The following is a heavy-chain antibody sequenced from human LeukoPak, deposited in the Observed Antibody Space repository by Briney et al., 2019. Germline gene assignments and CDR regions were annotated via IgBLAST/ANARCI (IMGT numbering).Heavy chain of an antibody. CDR1: EFTFSSYV. V-gene: IGHV3-23*01. J-gene: IGHJ4*02. D-gene: IGHD6-19*01. CDR2: LSGGGDST. CDR3: AKGSSSGRPYYFDY. Sequence: GSLRLSCAASEFTFSSYVMSWVRQAPGKGLEWVSALSGGGDSTYYVDSVKGRFTTSRDNSKNTLYLQMNSLRAEDTAVYYCAKGSSSGRPYYFDYWGQGALVTVSS.